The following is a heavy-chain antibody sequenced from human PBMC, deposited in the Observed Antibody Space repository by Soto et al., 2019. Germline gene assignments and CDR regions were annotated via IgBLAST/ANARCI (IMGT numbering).Heavy chain of an antibody. CDR1: GYIFSNYY. CDR3: ARRGMSKIGFDT. CDR2: FNPSGDAT. V-gene: IGHV1-46*01. D-gene: IGHD3-10*01. J-gene: IGHJ3*02. Sequence: KVSCKASGYIFSNYYMHWVRQAPGQGLEWMGVFNPSGDATHYAQSFQGRVSVTRDTSTSTVYMELSTLTSEDTAVYYCARRGMSKIGFDTWGQGTMVTVSS.